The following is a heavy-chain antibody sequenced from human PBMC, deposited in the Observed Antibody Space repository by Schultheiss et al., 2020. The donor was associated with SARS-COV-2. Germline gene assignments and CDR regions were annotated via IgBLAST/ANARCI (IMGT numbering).Heavy chain of an antibody. V-gene: IGHV3-74*01. D-gene: IGHD2-15*01. CDR1: GFMFRNYW. CDR3: ARDEYCSGGSCYYFDY. J-gene: IGHJ4*02. CDR2: LNGDGSSA. Sequence: GGSLRLSCAASGFMFRNYWMHWVRQAPGKGLVWVSRLNGDGSSATYADSVKGRFTASRDNAKNTLYLQMNSLRAEDTAVYYCARDEYCSGGSCYYFDYWGQGTLVTVSS.